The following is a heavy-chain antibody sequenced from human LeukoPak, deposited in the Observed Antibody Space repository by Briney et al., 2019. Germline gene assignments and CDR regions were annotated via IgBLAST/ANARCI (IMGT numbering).Heavy chain of an antibody. D-gene: IGHD3-22*01. CDR3: VTRDGVSSGFFNLDY. Sequence: ASVKVSCKASGYTFTTYIMNWVRQAPGQGLEWMGWINTNTGNPTYAQGFTGRFVFSLDTSVSTAYLQISSLKAEDTAVYYCVTRDGVSSGFFNLDYWGQGTLVTVSS. CDR1: GYTFTTYI. V-gene: IGHV7-4-1*02. CDR2: INTNTGNP. J-gene: IGHJ4*02.